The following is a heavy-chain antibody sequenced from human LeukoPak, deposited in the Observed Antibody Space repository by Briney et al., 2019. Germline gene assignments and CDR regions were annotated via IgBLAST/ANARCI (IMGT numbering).Heavy chain of an antibody. J-gene: IGHJ4*02. D-gene: IGHD2-2*01. Sequence: GGSLRLSCAASGFIFSTYAMTWVRQAPGKGLEWVAVISYDGSNKYYADSVKGRFTISRDNSKNTLYLQMNSLRAEDTAVYYCARGGRCSSTSCYLWNRAYFDYWGQGTLVTVSS. V-gene: IGHV3-30-3*01. CDR1: GFIFSTYA. CDR3: ARGGRCSSTSCYLWNRAYFDY. CDR2: ISYDGSNK.